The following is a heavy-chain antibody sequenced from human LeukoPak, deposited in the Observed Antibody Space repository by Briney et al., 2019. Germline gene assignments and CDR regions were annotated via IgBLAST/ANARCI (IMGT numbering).Heavy chain of an antibody. CDR3: ARGVRDIVVVPAAIDAFDI. Sequence: ASVKVSCKASGYTFTSYGISWVRQAPGQGLEWMVWISAYNGNTNYAQKLQGRVTMTTDTSTSTAYMELRSLRSDDTAVYYCARGVRDIVVVPAAIDAFDIWGQGTMVTVSS. J-gene: IGHJ3*02. D-gene: IGHD2-2*01. CDR2: ISAYNGNT. CDR1: GYTFTSYG. V-gene: IGHV1-18*01.